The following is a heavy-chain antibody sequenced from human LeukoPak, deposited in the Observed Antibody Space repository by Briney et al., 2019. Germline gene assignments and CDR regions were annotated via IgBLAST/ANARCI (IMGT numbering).Heavy chain of an antibody. V-gene: IGHV3-23*01. J-gene: IGHJ3*02. D-gene: IGHD2-2*01. CDR1: GFTFSSYA. CDR3: AKDGSPMGYCSSTSCPFRSDAFDI. CDR2: ISGSGGST. Sequence: PGGSLRLSCAASGFTFSSYAMSWVRQAPGKGLEWVSAISGSGGSTYYADSVKGRFTISRDNSKNTLYLQMNSLRAEDTAVYYCAKDGSPMGYCSSTSCPFRSDAFDIWGQGTMVTVSS.